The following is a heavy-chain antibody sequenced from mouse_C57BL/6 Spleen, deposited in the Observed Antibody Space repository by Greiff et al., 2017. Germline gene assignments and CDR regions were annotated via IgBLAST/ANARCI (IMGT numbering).Heavy chain of an antibody. CDR3: AREIGAYEGYFFDY. CDR1: GFTFSDYY. V-gene: IGHV5-16*01. CDR2: INYDGSST. Sequence: EVHLVESEGGLVQPGSSMKLSCTASGFTFSDYYMAWVRQVPEKGLEWVANINYDGSSTYYLDSLKSRFIISRDNAKNILYLHMSSLKSEDTATYYCAREIGAYEGYFFDYWGPGTTLTVSS. D-gene: IGHD2-3*01. J-gene: IGHJ2*01.